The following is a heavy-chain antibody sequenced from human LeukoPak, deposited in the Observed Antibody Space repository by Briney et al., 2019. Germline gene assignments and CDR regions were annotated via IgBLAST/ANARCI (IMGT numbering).Heavy chain of an antibody. V-gene: IGHV3-7*03. CDR2: IGQDGTEK. Sequence: GRSLRLSCTASGFTFGDYVMSWVRQAPGKGLEWVANIGQDGTEKHHVDSVRGRFTISRDNAKNSVFLQMNSLRAEDTAVYYCARDRDGKDYWGQGTLVTVSS. J-gene: IGHJ4*02. CDR1: GFTFGDYV. D-gene: IGHD1-1*01. CDR3: ARDRDGKDY.